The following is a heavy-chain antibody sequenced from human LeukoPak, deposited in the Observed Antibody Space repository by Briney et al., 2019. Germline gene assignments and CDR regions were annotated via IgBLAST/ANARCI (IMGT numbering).Heavy chain of an antibody. J-gene: IGHJ4*02. Sequence: PSETLSLTCAVSGYSISSGHYCGWIREPPRKRLEWIASFYHSGSTYYNPSLKSRVTISVDTSKNQFSLKLSSVTAADTAVYYCARGNYVWGTYRPYYFDSWGQGALVTVSS. CDR3: ARGNYVWGTYRPYYFDS. CDR1: GYSISSGHY. D-gene: IGHD3-16*02. V-gene: IGHV4-38-2*01. CDR2: FYHSGST.